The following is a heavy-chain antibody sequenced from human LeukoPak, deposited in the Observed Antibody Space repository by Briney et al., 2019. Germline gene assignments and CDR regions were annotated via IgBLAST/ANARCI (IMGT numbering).Heavy chain of an antibody. D-gene: IGHD3-10*01. Sequence: GGSLRLSCIASGLNVSSNYMTWVRPAPGKGLEWVSIIYSGGSTYYADSVKGRITISRDNSKNPLYLQMNSLRAEDTAVYYCARGGAMIRGVFDYWGQGTLVTVSS. J-gene: IGHJ4*02. CDR3: ARGGAMIRGVFDY. CDR2: IYSGGST. CDR1: GLNVSSNY. V-gene: IGHV3-66*01.